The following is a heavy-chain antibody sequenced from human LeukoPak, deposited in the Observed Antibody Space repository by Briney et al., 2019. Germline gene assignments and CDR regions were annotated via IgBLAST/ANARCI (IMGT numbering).Heavy chain of an antibody. D-gene: IGHD6-13*01. CDR1: GFTFSSYS. Sequence: GGSLRLSCAASGFTFSSYSMNWVRQAPGKGLEWVSSISSSSSYIYYADSVKGRFTISRDNAKNSLYLQMNSLRAEDTAVYYCARDRSSSWDYYYGMDVWGQGTTVTVSS. CDR2: ISSSSSYI. CDR3: ARDRSSSWDYYYGMDV. V-gene: IGHV3-21*01. J-gene: IGHJ6*02.